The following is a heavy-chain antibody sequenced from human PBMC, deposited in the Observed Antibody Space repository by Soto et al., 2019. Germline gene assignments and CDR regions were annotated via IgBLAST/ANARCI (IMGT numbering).Heavy chain of an antibody. Sequence: GGSLRLSCGPSGLTVSSNYMSWVRQAPGKGLEWVSVIYSGGSTYYADSVKGRFTISRDNSKNTLYLQMNSLRAEDTAVYYCASSHDYGDYEHYFDYWGQGTLVTVSS. CDR3: ASSHDYGDYEHYFDY. CDR1: GLTVSSNY. CDR2: IYSGGST. V-gene: IGHV3-66*01. J-gene: IGHJ4*02. D-gene: IGHD4-17*01.